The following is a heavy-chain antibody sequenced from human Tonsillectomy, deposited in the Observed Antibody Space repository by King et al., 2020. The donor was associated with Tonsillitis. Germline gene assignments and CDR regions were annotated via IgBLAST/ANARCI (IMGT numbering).Heavy chain of an antibody. CDR3: ARDSGVHYYDSSCYSPPLYYFDY. Sequence: QLVQSGAEVKKPGASVKVSCKASGYTFTSYGLSWVRQAPGQGLEWMGWISAYNGNTNYAQKLQGRVTMTTDTTTSTAYMELRSLRSDDTAVYYCARDSGVHYYDSSCYSPPLYYFDYWGQGTLVTVSS. J-gene: IGHJ4*02. V-gene: IGHV1-18*04. CDR1: GYTFTSYG. D-gene: IGHD3-22*01. CDR2: ISAYNGNT.